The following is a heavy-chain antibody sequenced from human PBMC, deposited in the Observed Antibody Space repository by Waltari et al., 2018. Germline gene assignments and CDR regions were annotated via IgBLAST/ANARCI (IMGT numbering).Heavy chain of an antibody. D-gene: IGHD3-16*01. CDR3: ARMGAGRAPDY. CDR2: IKPDGSGK. J-gene: IGHJ4*02. V-gene: IGHV3-7*03. CDR1: GFSFSSYW. Sequence: EVQLVESGGGLVQPGGSLGLSCAASGFSFSSYWMTWFRQAPGTGLEWVATIKPDGSGKFYVDSVKGRFSISRDNAKNSLYLQMNSLRAEDTAIFYCARMGAGRAPDYWGQGTLVTVSS.